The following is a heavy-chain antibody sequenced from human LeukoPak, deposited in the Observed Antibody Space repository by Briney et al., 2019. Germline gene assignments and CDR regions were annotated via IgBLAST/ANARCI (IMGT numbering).Heavy chain of an antibody. J-gene: IGHJ4*02. Sequence: KASETLSLTCTVSGGSISSSSYYWGWIRQPPGKGLEWIASIYYSGSTYYNPSLKSRVTISVDTSKNQFSLKLTSVTAADTAVYYCARYSGTYSNFFDYWGQGTLVTLSS. CDR2: IYYSGST. CDR3: ARYSGTYSNFFDY. CDR1: GGSISSSSYY. V-gene: IGHV4-39*01. D-gene: IGHD1-26*01.